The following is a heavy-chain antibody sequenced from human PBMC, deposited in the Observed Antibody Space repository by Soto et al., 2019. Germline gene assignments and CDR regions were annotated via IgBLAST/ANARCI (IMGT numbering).Heavy chain of an antibody. CDR2: ILHIGST. J-gene: IGHJ5*02. D-gene: IGHD3-22*01. Sequence: VQLQESGPGLVKPSGTLSLTCTVSGGSISTTNWWSWVRQSPGKGLEWIGEILHIGSTNYNPSLKRRVTISIDNSKNQFSLRLSSVTAADTAVYYCASGFDSDGLYNGGHPWGQGTLVSVSS. V-gene: IGHV4-4*02. CDR3: ASGFDSDGLYNGGHP. CDR1: GGSISTTNW.